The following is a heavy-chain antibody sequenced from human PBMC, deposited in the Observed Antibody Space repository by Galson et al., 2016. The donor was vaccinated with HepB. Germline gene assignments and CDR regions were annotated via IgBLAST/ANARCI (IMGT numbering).Heavy chain of an antibody. D-gene: IGHD1-26*01. CDR3: AGGDIVGAIFDY. CDR2: ISSSSSYI. CDR1: GFSFSSYN. J-gene: IGHJ4*02. Sequence: SLRLSCAASGFSFSSYNMDWVRRAPGKGLEWVSSISSSSSYIYYADSVKGRFTISRDNAKNSLYLQMNSLRAEDTAVYYCAGGDIVGAIFDYWGQGTLVTVSS. V-gene: IGHV3-21*01.